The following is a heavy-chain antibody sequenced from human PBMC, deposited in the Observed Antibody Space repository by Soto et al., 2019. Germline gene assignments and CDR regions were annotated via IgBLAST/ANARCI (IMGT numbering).Heavy chain of an antibody. CDR1: GYTFTSYG. J-gene: IGHJ6*02. CDR3: TRALFYYGSGSYYIYGMDV. V-gene: IGHV1-18*01. CDR2: ISAYNGNT. D-gene: IGHD3-10*01. Sequence: ASVKVSCKASGYTFTSYGISWVRQATGQGLEWMGWISAYNGNTNYAQKLQGRVTMTTDTSTSTAYMELRSLRSDDTAVYYCTRALFYYGSGSYYIYGMDVWGQGTTVTVSS.